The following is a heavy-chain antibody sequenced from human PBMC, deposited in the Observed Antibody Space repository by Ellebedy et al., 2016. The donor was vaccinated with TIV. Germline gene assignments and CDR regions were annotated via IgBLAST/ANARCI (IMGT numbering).Heavy chain of an antibody. CDR3: ARDRGRAYPFNYYGMDV. V-gene: IGHV3-33*05. CDR1: GFNFRTYA. D-gene: IGHD3-10*01. CDR2: ILYDGSYK. J-gene: IGHJ6*02. Sequence: GESLKTSCEASGFNFRTYAMQWVRQAPGKGLEWVAFILYDGSYKYYADSVKGRFTISRDNSKNTLYLQMNSLNAEDTAVYYCARDRGRAYPFNYYGMDVWGPGTTVTVSS.